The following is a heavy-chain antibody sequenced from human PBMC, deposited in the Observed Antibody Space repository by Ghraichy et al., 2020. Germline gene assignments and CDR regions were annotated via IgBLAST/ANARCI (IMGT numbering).Heavy chain of an antibody. CDR3: AREGGYCSGGSCYRYYFDY. CDR2: IYYSGST. D-gene: IGHD2-15*01. V-gene: IGHV4-59*01. J-gene: IGHJ4*02. Sequence: SETLSLTCTVSGGSISSYYWSWIRQPPGKGLEWIGYIYYSGSTNYNPSLKSRVTISVDTSKNQFSLKLSSVTAAATAVYYCAREGGYCSGGSCYRYYFDYWGQGTLVTVSS. CDR1: GGSISSYY.